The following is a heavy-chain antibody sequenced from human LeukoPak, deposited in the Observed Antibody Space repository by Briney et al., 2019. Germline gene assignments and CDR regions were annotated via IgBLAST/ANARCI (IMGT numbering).Heavy chain of an antibody. CDR1: GYSIGSGHY. CDR3: ARENVVAQGTFDY. CDR2: MYQTGSS. J-gene: IGHJ4*02. Sequence: SETLSLTCSVSGYSIGSGHYWGWIRQPPVKGLEWIGSMYQTGSSYYSPSLKSRVTISLDTSKNQISLKLTFVTAADTAFYFCARENVVAQGTFDYWGQGALVTVSS. D-gene: IGHD2-21*01. V-gene: IGHV4-38-2*02.